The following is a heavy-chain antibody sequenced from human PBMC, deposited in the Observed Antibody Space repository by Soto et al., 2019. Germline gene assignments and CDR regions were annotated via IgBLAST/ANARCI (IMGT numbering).Heavy chain of an antibody. J-gene: IGHJ4*02. CDR3: ARDYYDSSGYSQPFDY. CDR1: VYTFTIYG. CDR2: ISAYNGNT. Sequence: VSRTASVYTFTIYGIRWVRQAPGQGLEWMGWISAYNGNTNYAQKLQGRVTMTTDTSTSTAYMELRSLRSDDTAVYYCARDYYDSSGYSQPFDYWGQGTLVTVSS. D-gene: IGHD3-22*01. V-gene: IGHV1-18*04.